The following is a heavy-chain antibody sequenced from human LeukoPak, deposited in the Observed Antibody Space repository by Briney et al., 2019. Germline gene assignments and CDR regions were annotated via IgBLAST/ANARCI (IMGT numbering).Heavy chain of an antibody. V-gene: IGHV1-24*01. Sequence: ASVTVSCKVSGYTLTELSMHWVRQAPGKGLEWMGGFDPEDGETIYAQKFQGRVTMTEDTSTDTAYMELSSLRSEDTAVYYCATSTGRITMVRGVNLNWFDPWGQGTLVTVSS. D-gene: IGHD3-10*01. CDR2: FDPEDGET. J-gene: IGHJ5*02. CDR3: ATSTGRITMVRGVNLNWFDP. CDR1: GYTLTELS.